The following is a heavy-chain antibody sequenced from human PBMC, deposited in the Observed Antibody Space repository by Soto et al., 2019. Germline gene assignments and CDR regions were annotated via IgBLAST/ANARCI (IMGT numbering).Heavy chain of an antibody. Sequence: GASVKVSCKASGYTFTGCYMHCVRQAPGQGLEWMGWINPNSGGTNYAQKFQGWVTMTRDTSISTAYMELSRLRSDDTAVYYCAICTGIQLWVFNYWGQGTPVTVSS. CDR1: GYTFTGCY. CDR3: AICTGIQLWVFNY. V-gene: IGHV1-2*04. CDR2: INPNSGGT. J-gene: IGHJ4*02. D-gene: IGHD5-18*01.